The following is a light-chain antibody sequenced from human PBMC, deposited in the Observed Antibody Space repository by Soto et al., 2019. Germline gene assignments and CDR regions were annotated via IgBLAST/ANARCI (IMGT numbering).Light chain of an antibody. J-gene: IGLJ2*01. V-gene: IGLV1-47*01. CDR2: STD. Sequence: QSVLTQSPSASGTPGQRVTVSCSGSSSNIGTNYVYWYQQLPGTAPKVLIYSTDKRPSGVPDRFSGSKSGTSASLAISGLRSEDEADYYSAAWDDSLSGPVFGGGTKVTVL. CDR1: SSNIGTNY. CDR3: AAWDDSLSGPV.